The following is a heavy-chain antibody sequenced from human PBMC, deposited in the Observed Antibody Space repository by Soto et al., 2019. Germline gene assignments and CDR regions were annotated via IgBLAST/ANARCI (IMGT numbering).Heavy chain of an antibody. CDR1: GFTFSSYA. CDR2: ISGSGGST. D-gene: IGHD6-19*01. V-gene: IGHV3-23*01. CDR3: AKDQKPYQWLVPYFDY. Sequence: GSLRLSCAASGFTFSSYAMSWVRQAPGKGLEWVSAISGSGGSTYYADSVKGRFTISRDNSKNTLYLQMNSLRAEDTAVYYCAKDQKPYQWLVPYFDYWGQGTLVTVSS. J-gene: IGHJ4*02.